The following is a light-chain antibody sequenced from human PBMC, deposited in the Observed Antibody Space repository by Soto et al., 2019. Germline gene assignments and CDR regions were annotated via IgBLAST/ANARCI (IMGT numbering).Light chain of an antibody. V-gene: IGKV1-39*01. CDR3: QQSYSTPYT. CDR1: QSISYY. J-gene: IGKJ2*01. CDR2: AAS. Sequence: DIQMTQSPSSLSASVGDRVTITCRASQSISYYLNWYQQKPGKAPNLLIYAASSLQSGVPSRFSGSGSGRDFTLTISSLQPEDFATYYCQQSYSTPYTFGQGTKVDIK.